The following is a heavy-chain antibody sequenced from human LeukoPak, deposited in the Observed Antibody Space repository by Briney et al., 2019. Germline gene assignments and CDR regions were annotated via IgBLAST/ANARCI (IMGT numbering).Heavy chain of an antibody. CDR2: IYYSGST. D-gene: IGHD6-19*01. Sequence: SETLSLTCTVTGGSISSYYWNWIRQPPGKGLEWIGYIYYSGSTNYNPSLKSRVTISVDTSKNQFSLKLSSVTAADTAVYYCARDGRPQSLVRTGVNWFDPWGQGTLVTVSS. V-gene: IGHV4-59*01. CDR1: GGSISSYY. J-gene: IGHJ5*02. CDR3: ARDGRPQSLVRTGVNWFDP.